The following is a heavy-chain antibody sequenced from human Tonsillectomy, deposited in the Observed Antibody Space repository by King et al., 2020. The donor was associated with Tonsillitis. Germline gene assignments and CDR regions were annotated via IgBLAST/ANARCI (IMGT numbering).Heavy chain of an antibody. J-gene: IGHJ4*02. D-gene: IGHD3-10*01. CDR1: GFTFSSFG. Sequence: QLVQSGGGVVQPGRSLRLSCAASGFTFSSFGMHWVRQAPGKGLEWVAVISYDGNNKHYADSVKGRFTIARDNSKNTLYLQMNSLRAEDTAGYYCAKEVYYGSGSYYKTLFDYWGQGTLVTVSS. CDR3: AKEVYYGSGSYYKTLFDY. CDR2: ISYDGNNK. V-gene: IGHV3-30*18.